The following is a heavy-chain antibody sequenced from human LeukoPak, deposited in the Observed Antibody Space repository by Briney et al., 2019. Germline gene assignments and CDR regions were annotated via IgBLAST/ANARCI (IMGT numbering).Heavy chain of an antibody. D-gene: IGHD3-9*01. Sequence: ASVKVSCKVSGYTRTELSMHWVRQAPGKGLEWMGGFDPEDGEIIYVQKFQGRVTMTEDTSTDTAYMELSSLRSEDTAVYYCAAAMKFDILTGYYPFDYWGQGTLVTVSS. V-gene: IGHV1-24*01. CDR1: GYTRTELS. CDR2: FDPEDGEI. J-gene: IGHJ4*02. CDR3: AAAMKFDILTGYYPFDY.